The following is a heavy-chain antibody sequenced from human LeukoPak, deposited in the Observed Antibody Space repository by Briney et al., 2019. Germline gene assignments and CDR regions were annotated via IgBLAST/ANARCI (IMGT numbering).Heavy chain of an antibody. D-gene: IGHD3-22*01. CDR1: GYTFTSYY. Sequence: ASGKVSCKASGYTFTSYYMHWVPQAPGQGLEWMGIINPSGGSTSYAQKFQGRVTMTRDTSTSTVYMELSSLRSEDTAVYYCARVRGPLEDSDAFDIWGQGTMVTVSS. CDR2: INPSGGST. V-gene: IGHV1-46*01. J-gene: IGHJ3*02. CDR3: ARVRGPLEDSDAFDI.